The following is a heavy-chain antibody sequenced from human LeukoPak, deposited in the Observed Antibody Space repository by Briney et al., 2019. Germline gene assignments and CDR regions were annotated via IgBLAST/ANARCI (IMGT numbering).Heavy chain of an antibody. J-gene: IGHJ3*02. CDR3: AKVLRGGYPFDGFDI. V-gene: IGHV3-23*01. Sequence: GGSLRLSCAAPGFTFSSYAMSWVRQAPGKGLEWVSGISVSGGGTHYADSVKGRFTISRDNSKNTLYLQMNSLRAEDTAVYYCAKVLRGGYPFDGFDIWGQGTMVTVSS. CDR2: ISVSGGGT. CDR1: GFTFSSYA. D-gene: IGHD3-22*01.